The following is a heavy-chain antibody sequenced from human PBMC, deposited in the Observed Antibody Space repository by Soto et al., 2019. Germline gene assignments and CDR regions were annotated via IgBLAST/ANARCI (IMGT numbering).Heavy chain of an antibody. CDR3: ARHSLALRKNNWFDP. CDR1: GDSIISSDFY. CDR2: IFYLGSS. D-gene: IGHD3-3*02. J-gene: IGHJ5*02. Sequence: SETLSLTCTVSGDSIISSDFYWGWVRQPPGKGLEWIGSIFYLGSSCYNPSLKSRVTMSVDTSKNQFSLRLRSVTAADTALYFCARHSLALRKNNWFDPWGQGIMVTVSS. V-gene: IGHV4-39*01.